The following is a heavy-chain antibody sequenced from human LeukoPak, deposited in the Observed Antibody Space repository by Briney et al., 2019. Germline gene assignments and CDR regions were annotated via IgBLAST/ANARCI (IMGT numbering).Heavy chain of an antibody. CDR2: IYSGGST. Sequence: GGSLRLSCAASGFTVSSNSMSWVRQAPGKGLEWVSIIYSGGSTYNADSVKGRFTISRDNSKNTLYLQMNSLRADDTAVYYCVKFTVPDYWGQGTLVTVSS. CDR1: GFTVSSNS. CDR3: VKFTVPDY. D-gene: IGHD4-17*01. J-gene: IGHJ4*02. V-gene: IGHV3-66*01.